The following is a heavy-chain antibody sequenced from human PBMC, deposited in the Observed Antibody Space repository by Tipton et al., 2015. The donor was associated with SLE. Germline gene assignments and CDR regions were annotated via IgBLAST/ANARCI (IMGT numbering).Heavy chain of an antibody. CDR2: IYYTGTTT. D-gene: IGHD5-18*01. J-gene: IGHJ5*02. CDR1: GDSFSSHH. V-gene: IGHV4-59*04. CDR3: ARLHGYSYGLNWFDP. Sequence: GLVKPSETLSLTCTVSGDSFSSHHWNWIRQPPGKGLEWIGSIYYTGTTTYYNSFLKSRVTMSVDTSKNQFSLRLTSVIAADTAVYYCARLHGYSYGLNWFDPWGQGTLISVSS.